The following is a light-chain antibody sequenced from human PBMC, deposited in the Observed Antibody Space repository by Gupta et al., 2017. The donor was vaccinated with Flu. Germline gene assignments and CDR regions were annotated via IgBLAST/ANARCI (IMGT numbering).Light chain of an antibody. V-gene: IGLV2-14*01. CDR3: SSYTSSNSWV. CDR1: SSDVGGYNY. CDR2: EVS. Sequence: TSSDVGGYNYVSWYQQHPGKVPKLLIYEVSNRPSGISNRFSGSKSGNTASLTISGLQAEDEADYHCSSYTSSNSWVFGGGTKLTVL. J-gene: IGLJ3*02.